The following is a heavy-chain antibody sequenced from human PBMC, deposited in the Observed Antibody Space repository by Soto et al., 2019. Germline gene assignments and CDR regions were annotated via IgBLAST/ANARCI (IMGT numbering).Heavy chain of an antibody. CDR2: IYYSGST. Sequence: LSLTCTVSGGSISSGGYYWSWIRQHPGKGLEWIGYIYYSGSTYYNPSLKSRVTISVDTSKNQFSLKLSSVTAADTAVYYCARGYDSSGSRLDPWGQGTLVTVSS. CDR3: ARGYDSSGSRLDP. CDR1: GGSISSGGYY. J-gene: IGHJ5*02. V-gene: IGHV4-31*03. D-gene: IGHD3-22*01.